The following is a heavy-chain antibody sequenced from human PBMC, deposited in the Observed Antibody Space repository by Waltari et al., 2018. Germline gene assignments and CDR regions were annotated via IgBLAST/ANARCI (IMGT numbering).Heavy chain of an antibody. J-gene: IGHJ4*02. D-gene: IGHD1-26*01. Sequence: VQPGGSLRLSCAASGFAFSTYAMHWVRQAPGKGLEYVSSITSNGDNTYYANSVTGRFTISRDNYKNTLYLQMGSLRTEDMAVYYCARDKVGAADYWGQGTLVTVSS. V-gene: IGHV3-64*01. CDR1: GFAFSTYA. CDR2: ITSNGDNT. CDR3: ARDKVGAADY.